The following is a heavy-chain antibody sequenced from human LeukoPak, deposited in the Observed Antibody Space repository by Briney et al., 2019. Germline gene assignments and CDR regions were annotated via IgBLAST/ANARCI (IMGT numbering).Heavy chain of an antibody. Sequence: SVKVSCKASGGTFSSYTISWVRQAPGQGLEWMGRIIPILGIANYAQKFQGRVTITADKSTSTAYMDLSILRSEDTAVYYCASHIPSWRGDGYNLDYWGQGTLVTVSS. D-gene: IGHD5-24*01. V-gene: IGHV1-69*02. J-gene: IGHJ4*02. CDR3: ASHIPSWRGDGYNLDY. CDR1: GGTFSSYT. CDR2: IIPILGIA.